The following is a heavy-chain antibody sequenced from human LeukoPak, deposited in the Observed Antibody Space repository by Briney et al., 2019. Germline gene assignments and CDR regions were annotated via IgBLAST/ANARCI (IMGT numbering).Heavy chain of an antibody. Sequence: GGSLRLSCAASGFTFSSYAMSWVRQAPGKGLEWVSAISGSGGSTYYADSVKGRFTISRDNSKNTMYLQMNSLRAEDTAVYYCAKWMWGRNWNYDYWGQGTLVTVSS. CDR2: ISGSGGST. D-gene: IGHD1-7*01. CDR1: GFTFSSYA. J-gene: IGHJ4*02. CDR3: AKWMWGRNWNYDY. V-gene: IGHV3-23*01.